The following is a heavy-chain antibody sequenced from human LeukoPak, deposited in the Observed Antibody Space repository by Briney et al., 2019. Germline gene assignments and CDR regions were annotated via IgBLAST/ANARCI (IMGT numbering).Heavy chain of an antibody. Sequence: GGSLRLSCAASGFTFTSYAMSWVRRAPGNGLEWVSTISGNGGGTYYADSVKGRFTISRDNSKNTLYLQMNSLRAEDTAVYYCAKDPNYYDSSGLSGYWGQGTLVTVSS. J-gene: IGHJ4*02. D-gene: IGHD3-22*01. V-gene: IGHV3-23*01. CDR2: ISGNGGGT. CDR3: AKDPNYYDSSGLSGY. CDR1: GFTFTSYA.